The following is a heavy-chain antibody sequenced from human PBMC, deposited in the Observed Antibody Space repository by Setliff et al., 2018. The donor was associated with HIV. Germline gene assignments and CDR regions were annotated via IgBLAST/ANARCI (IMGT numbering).Heavy chain of an antibody. CDR2: IYHSGSN. V-gene: IGHV4-38-2*02. D-gene: IGHD3-22*01. CDR1: GHSITSDYQ. Sequence: SETLSLTCTVSGHSITSDYQWGWIRQPPGKGLEWIGSIYHSGSNYYNPSLKSRVTISVDTTKSKISLKLISVTAVDTAIYYCAKSRGLYHDSSGYYRYFDYWGQGTPVTVSS. CDR3: AKSRGLYHDSSGYYRYFDY. J-gene: IGHJ4*02.